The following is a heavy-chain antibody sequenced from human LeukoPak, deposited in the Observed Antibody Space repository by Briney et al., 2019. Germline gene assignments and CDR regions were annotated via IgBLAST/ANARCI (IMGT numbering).Heavy chain of an antibody. CDR1: GGSFSGYY. V-gene: IGHV4-34*01. CDR2: INHSGST. CDR3: ARAPGYSYGYSLGPAFDY. D-gene: IGHD5-18*01. J-gene: IGHJ4*02. Sequence: PSETLSLTCAVYGGSFSGYYWGWLRQPPGQGLEWIGEINHSGSTNYNPSLKSRVTMSVDTSKNQFSLKLSSVTAADTAVYYCARAPGYSYGYSLGPAFDYWGQGTLVTVSS.